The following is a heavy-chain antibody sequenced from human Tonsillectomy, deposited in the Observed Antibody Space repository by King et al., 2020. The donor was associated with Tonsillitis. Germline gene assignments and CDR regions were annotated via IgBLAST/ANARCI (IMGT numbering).Heavy chain of an antibody. Sequence: VQLVESGGGVVQPGGSLRLSCAASGVTFYNHDIHWVRQAPGKGLEWVAFIPYDGSENLYGGSVKGRFTISRDNSKNTAYLQMNSLRPEDTALYYCALKHGAQTYLGAHIYYLDFWGQGTLVPVPS. V-gene: IGHV3-30*02. CDR2: IPYDGSEN. CDR3: ALKHGAQTYLGAHIYYLDF. D-gene: IGHD1-26*01. J-gene: IGHJ4*02. CDR1: GVTFYNHD.